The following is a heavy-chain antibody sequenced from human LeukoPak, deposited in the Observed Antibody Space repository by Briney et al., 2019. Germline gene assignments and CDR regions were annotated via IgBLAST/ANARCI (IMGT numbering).Heavy chain of an antibody. CDR3: ARVETYYYGSGSYYPRGYFDY. Sequence: ASVKVSCEASGYTFTGYYMHWVRQAPGQGLEWMGWINPNSGGTNYAQKFQGRVTMTRDTSISTAYMELSRLRSDDTAVYYCARVETYYYGSGSYYPRGYFDYWGQGTLVTVSS. CDR2: INPNSGGT. J-gene: IGHJ4*02. CDR1: GYTFTGYY. D-gene: IGHD3-10*01. V-gene: IGHV1-2*02.